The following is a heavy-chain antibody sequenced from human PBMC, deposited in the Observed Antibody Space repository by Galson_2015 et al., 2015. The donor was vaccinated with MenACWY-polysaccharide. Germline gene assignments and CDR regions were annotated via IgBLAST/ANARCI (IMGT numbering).Heavy chain of an antibody. D-gene: IGHD5-12*01. V-gene: IGHV4-4*07. CDR2: ISTSGST. J-gene: IGHJ4*02. Sequence: IGHISTSGSTVYNPSLKSRITLSLDVSNNQLSLNLTSVTAADTAVYYCARVGYSGYDSRFEHWGQGTLVVVSS. CDR3: ARVGYSGYDSRFEH.